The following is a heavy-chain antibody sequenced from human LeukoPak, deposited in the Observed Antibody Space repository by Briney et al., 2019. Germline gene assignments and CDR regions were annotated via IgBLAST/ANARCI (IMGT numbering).Heavy chain of an antibody. CDR2: ISGSGAST. CDR1: GFTLSSYA. CDR3: ARTQLDLDGFDI. D-gene: IGHD1-1*01. V-gene: IGHV3-23*01. J-gene: IGHJ3*02. Sequence: GGSLRLSCAASGFTLSSYAMSWVRRAPGKGLEWVSVISGSGASTYYADSVKGRFTISRDNARNSLYLQMNSLRGEDTAVYYCARTQLDLDGFDIWGQGTTVTVSS.